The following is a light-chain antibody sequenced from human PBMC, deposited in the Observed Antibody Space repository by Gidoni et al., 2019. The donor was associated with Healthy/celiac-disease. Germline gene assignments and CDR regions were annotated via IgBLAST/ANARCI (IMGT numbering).Light chain of an antibody. Sequence: AIRMTQSPSSFSASTGDRVTITCRASQGISSYLAWYQQKPGKAPKLLIYAASTLQSGVPSSFSGSGSGTDFTLTISCLQSEDFATYYCQQYYSYPFTFXPXTKVDIK. J-gene: IGKJ3*01. CDR3: QQYYSYPFT. CDR1: QGISSY. CDR2: AAS. V-gene: IGKV1-8*01.